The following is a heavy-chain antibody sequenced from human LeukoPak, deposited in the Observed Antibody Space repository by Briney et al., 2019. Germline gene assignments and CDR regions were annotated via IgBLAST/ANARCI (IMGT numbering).Heavy chain of an antibody. V-gene: IGHV3-30*04. Sequence: GGSLRLSCAASGFTFSSYAMHWVRQAPGKGLEWVAVISYDGSNKYYADSVKGRFTISRDNSKNTLYLQMNSLRAEDTAVYYCARVSDDSGYPFTLDYGGQGTLVTVS. CDR1: GFTFSSYA. CDR2: ISYDGSNK. CDR3: ARVSDDSGYPFTLDY. J-gene: IGHJ4*02. D-gene: IGHD5-12*01.